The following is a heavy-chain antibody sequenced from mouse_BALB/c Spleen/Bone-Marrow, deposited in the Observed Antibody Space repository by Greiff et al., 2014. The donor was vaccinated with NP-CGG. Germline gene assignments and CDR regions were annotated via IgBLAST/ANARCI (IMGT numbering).Heavy chain of an antibody. J-gene: IGHJ4*01. CDR3: ARYYYRTMDY. CDR2: IDPANGNT. V-gene: IGHV14-3*02. Sequence: EVKLVESGAELVKPGASVKLSCTASGFNIKDTYMHWVKQRPEQGLEWIGRIDPANGNTKYDPKFQGRATLTADTSSSTAYLQLSSLTSEDTAVYYCARYYYRTMDYWGQGTSVTVSS. D-gene: IGHD1-1*01. CDR1: GFNIKDTY.